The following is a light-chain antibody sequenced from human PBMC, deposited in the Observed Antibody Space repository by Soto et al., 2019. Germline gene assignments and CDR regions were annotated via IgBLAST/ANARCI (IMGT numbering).Light chain of an antibody. V-gene: IGKV3-11*01. J-gene: IGKJ4*01. Sequence: EIVLTQSPATLSLSPGERATLSCRASQSVSSYLAWYQQKPGQAPRLLIYDACNRATGIPARFSGSGYGTDFTLTISSLEPEDFAVYYCQQRSNWLTFGGGTKVEIK. CDR2: DAC. CDR3: QQRSNWLT. CDR1: QSVSSY.